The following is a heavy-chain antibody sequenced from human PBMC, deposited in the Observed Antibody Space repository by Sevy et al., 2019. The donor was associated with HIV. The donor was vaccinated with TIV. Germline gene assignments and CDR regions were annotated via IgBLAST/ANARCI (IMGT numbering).Heavy chain of an antibody. CDR2: TYYRSKWYN. Sequence: SQTLSLTCAISWDSVSSNSAAWNWIRQSPSRGLEWLGRTYYRSKWYNDYAVSVKSRITINPDTSKNQFSMQLNSVTPGETAVYYCAREGNSYYYGSGSYYKGGVAFDIWGQGTMVTVS. V-gene: IGHV6-1*01. D-gene: IGHD3-10*01. CDR1: WDSVSSNSAA. CDR3: AREGNSYYYGSGSYYKGGVAFDI. J-gene: IGHJ3*02.